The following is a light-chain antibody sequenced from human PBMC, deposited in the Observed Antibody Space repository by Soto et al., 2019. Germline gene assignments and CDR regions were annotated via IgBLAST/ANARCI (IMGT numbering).Light chain of an antibody. V-gene: IGKV1-5*01. CDR2: DAF. J-gene: IGKJ1*01. CDR3: QQYNSYTWP. Sequence: DIQMTQSPSTLSASVGDRVTITCRASQSISSWLAWYQQKPGKAPKLLIYDAFSLESGVPSRLSGSRSGTEFTLTTTSLQPDDFATYYCQQYNSYTWPFGQGTKVDIX. CDR1: QSISSW.